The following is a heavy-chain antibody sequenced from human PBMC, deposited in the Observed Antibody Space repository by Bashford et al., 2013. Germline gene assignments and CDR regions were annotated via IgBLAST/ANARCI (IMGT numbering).Heavy chain of an antibody. Sequence: GSLRLSCAASGFTFGDRYMTWIRQAPGKALEWVSVLYSGGSTYYADSVKGRFTISRDSSKNTLYLQMNSLRAEDTAVYYCARDRRGELLAVWGQGNPGHRLL. CDR2: LYSGGST. CDR3: ARDRRGELLAV. CDR1: GFTFGDRY. J-gene: IGHJ4*02. V-gene: IGHV3-66*01. D-gene: IGHD1-26*01.